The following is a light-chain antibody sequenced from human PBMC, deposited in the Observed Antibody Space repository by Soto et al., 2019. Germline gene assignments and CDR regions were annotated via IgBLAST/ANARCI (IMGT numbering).Light chain of an antibody. V-gene: IGKV3-15*01. J-gene: IGKJ1*01. CDR2: DAS. Sequence: EIVMTQSPATLSVSPGERATLSCRASQSVSGNLAWYQQRPGQAPILLIYDASTRAPGITARFGGSGAGTEFSLTISSRQSEDFAVYYCQQYNNWPRTFGQGTKVEIK. CDR1: QSVSGN. CDR3: QQYNNWPRT.